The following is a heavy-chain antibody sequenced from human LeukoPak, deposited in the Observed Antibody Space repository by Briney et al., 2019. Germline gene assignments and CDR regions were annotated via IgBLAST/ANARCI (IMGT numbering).Heavy chain of an antibody. CDR1: GFTFSSYA. Sequence: GGSLRLSCAASGFTFSSYAMSWVRQAPGKGLEWVSAISGSGGSTYYADSVKGRFTISRDNSKNTLYLQMNSLRAEDTAVYYCAKDRVGYSYGYYFDYWGQGTLVTVSS. D-gene: IGHD5-18*01. CDR2: ISGSGGST. J-gene: IGHJ4*02. CDR3: AKDRVGYSYGYYFDY. V-gene: IGHV3-23*01.